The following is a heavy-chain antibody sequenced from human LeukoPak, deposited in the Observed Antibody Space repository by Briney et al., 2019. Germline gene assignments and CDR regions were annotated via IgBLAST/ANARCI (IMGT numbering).Heavy chain of an antibody. Sequence: SETLSLTCAVYGGSFSGYYWSWIRQPPGKGLEWIGEINHSGSTNYNPSLKSRVTISVDTSKNQFSLKLSSVTAADTAVYYCARGLKMYYPPLYYFDYWGQGTLVTVSS. CDR1: GGSFSGYY. V-gene: IGHV4-34*01. J-gene: IGHJ4*02. CDR3: ARGLKMYYPPLYYFDY. CDR2: INHSGST. D-gene: IGHD2-8*01.